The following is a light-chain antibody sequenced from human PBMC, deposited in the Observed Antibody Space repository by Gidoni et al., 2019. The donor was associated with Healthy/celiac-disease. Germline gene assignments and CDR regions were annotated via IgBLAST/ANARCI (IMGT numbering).Light chain of an antibody. CDR3: QQYGSSLWT. CDR2: GAS. CDR1: QSVSSSY. V-gene: IGKV3-20*01. J-gene: IGKJ1*01. Sequence: EIVLTQSPGNLSLSPGERATLSCRASQSVSSSYLAWYQQKPGQAPRLLIYGASSRATGIPDRFSGSVSGTDFTLTISRLEPEDFAVYYCQQYGSSLWTFGQGTKVEIK.